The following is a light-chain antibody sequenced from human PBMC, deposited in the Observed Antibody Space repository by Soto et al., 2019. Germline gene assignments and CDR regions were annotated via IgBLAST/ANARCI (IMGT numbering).Light chain of an antibody. CDR1: RDIRSD. CDR2: AAS. Sequence: ATQMTQSPSSLSSSLGDRITITCRARRDIRSDLTWYQQKPGKAPTLLIYAASNIQSGVPSRFRGSRPGTEFTLTVSSLQPEDFATYYCQQDHDDSWTFGQGTKVDI. CDR3: QQDHDDSWT. J-gene: IGKJ1*01. V-gene: IGKV1-6*01.